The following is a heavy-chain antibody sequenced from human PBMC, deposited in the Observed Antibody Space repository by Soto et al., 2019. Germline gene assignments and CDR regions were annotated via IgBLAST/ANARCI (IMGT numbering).Heavy chain of an antibody. CDR3: AKGRNHYDSSGYYSFPLDV. V-gene: IGHV3-23*01. J-gene: IGHJ6*02. Sequence: GGSLRLSCTASGFTFSTYPMSWVRQAPGKGLGWVSAISGYGGSTYYADSVKGRFTVSRDNSKNTLYLQMNSLRAEDTAVYYCAKGRNHYDSSGYYSFPLDVWGQGTTVTVS. CDR2: ISGYGGST. CDR1: GFTFSTYP. D-gene: IGHD3-22*01.